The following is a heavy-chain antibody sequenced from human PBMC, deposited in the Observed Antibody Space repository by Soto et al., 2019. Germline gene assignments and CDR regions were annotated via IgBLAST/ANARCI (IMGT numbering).Heavy chain of an antibody. V-gene: IGHV1-69*01. CDR1: CGTFSSYA. CDR2: IIPIFGTA. D-gene: IGHD4-17*01. J-gene: IGHJ6*02. Sequence: KVAVAAYCGTFSSYAICWIRQGRGQGREWMGGIIPIFGTANYAQKFQGRVTITADESTSTAYMELSSLRSEHTDGYYCAPSMSTVTTCSYYYRMDVWGQGTTVTVSS. CDR3: APSMSTVTTCSYYYRMDV.